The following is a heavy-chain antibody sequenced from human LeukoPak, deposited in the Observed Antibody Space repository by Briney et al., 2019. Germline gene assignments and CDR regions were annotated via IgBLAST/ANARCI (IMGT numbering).Heavy chain of an antibody. Sequence: PGGSLRLSCAASGVALSSDAISCVPHTPGKGLEWVSAISGSVGSTYYADSVKGRFTISRDNSKNTLYLQMSSLRAEDTAVYYCAKGRYYDSSGYYSLDYWGQGTLVTVSS. V-gene: IGHV3-23*01. J-gene: IGHJ4*02. CDR2: ISGSVGST. CDR1: GVALSSDA. CDR3: AKGRYYDSSGYYSLDY. D-gene: IGHD3-22*01.